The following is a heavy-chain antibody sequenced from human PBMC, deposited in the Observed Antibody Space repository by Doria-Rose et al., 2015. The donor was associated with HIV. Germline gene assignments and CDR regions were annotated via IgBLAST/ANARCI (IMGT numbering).Heavy chain of an antibody. Sequence: MLGTTNYAQKFQGRVTIIADKSTSTAYMELGSLRSDDTAVYYCARAPAAGVSSYYYCYGLDVWGQGTPVTVS. V-gene: IGHV1-69*08. CDR2: MLGTT. J-gene: IGHJ6*02. CDR3: ARAPAAGVSSYYYCYGLDV. D-gene: IGHD6-13*01.